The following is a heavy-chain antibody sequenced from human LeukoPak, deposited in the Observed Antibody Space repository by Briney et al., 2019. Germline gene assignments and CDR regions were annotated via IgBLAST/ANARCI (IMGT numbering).Heavy chain of an antibody. Sequence: PGGSLRLSCTASGFTFSSYGMHWVRQAPGKGPEWISWITGSGSGIIYADSVKGRFTISRDNAKNSLFLQMNSLRVEDTAVYYCARDKDYGFTYWGQGTLVTVSS. CDR2: ITGSGSGI. D-gene: IGHD4-17*01. CDR3: ARDKDYGFTY. V-gene: IGHV3-48*01. CDR1: GFTFSSYG. J-gene: IGHJ4*02.